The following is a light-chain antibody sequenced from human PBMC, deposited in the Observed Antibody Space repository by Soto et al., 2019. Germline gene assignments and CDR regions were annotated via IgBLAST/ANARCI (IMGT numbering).Light chain of an antibody. CDR2: GAS. CDR3: QQYNNWPPIT. J-gene: IGKJ5*01. CDR1: QSINNK. V-gene: IGKV3-15*01. Sequence: EIVMSQSPATLSVSPGERVTLSCRASQSINNKVAWYQQKPGQAPRLLIYGASTRATGISARFSGSGSGTEFTLTISSLQSEDFAVYYCQQYNNWPPITFGQGTRLEIK.